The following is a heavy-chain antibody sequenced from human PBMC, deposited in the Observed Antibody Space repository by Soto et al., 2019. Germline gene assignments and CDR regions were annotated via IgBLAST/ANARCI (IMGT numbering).Heavy chain of an antibody. V-gene: IGHV4-31*03. CDR3: ATRPPGGWVGVFDY. CDR2: ISYGGTT. Sequence: SETLSLTCTVSGGSMNSGGYCWNWIRQHPGEGLEWIGCISYGGTTSYNPSLKSRLTISVDTSKNQFSLNLNSVTTTDTAVYFCATRPPGGWVGVFDYWSQGILVTVSS. J-gene: IGHJ4*02. CDR1: GGSMNSGGYC. D-gene: IGHD1-26*01.